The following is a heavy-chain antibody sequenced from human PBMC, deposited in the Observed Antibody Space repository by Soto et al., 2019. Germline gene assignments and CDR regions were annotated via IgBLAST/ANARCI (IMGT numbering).Heavy chain of an antibody. D-gene: IGHD2-15*01. Sequence: QVQLVESGGGVVQPGGSLRLSCAGSGFTFSNYGLHWVRQAPGKGLEWVAVISYDGSHKYYADSVKGRFTISRDKSNNLLYLQMDSLRAADTAGYYWARDGAPRCCGRSSCPPAWASWGQATLLTLPS. CDR2: ISYDGSHK. V-gene: IGHV3-30*03. J-gene: IGHJ4*02. CDR3: ARDGAPRCCGRSSCPPAWAS. CDR1: GFTFSNYG.